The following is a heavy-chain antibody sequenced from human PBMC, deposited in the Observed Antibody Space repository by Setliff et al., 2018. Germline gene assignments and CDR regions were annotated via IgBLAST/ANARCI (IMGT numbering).Heavy chain of an antibody. J-gene: IGHJ4*02. D-gene: IGHD6-25*01. V-gene: IGHV1-2*02. CDR3: ARAGLAAAGRKGVFDH. CDR2: INPYTGDT. Sequence: GASVNVSCKTSGYTFTDFYIQWVRQAPGQGLEWMGWINPYTGDTDYAPKFEGRVTMTRDTSTSTVYMELNSLTSDDTAVYYCARAGLAAAGRKGVFDHWGQGTLVTVSS. CDR1: GYTFTDFY.